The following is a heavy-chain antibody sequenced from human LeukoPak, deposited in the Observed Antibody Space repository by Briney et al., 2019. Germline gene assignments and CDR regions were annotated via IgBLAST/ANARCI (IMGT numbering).Heavy chain of an antibody. CDR1: GYTFTSFY. J-gene: IGHJ6*03. V-gene: IGHV1-24*01. Sequence: ASVKVSCKASGYTFTSFYMHWVRQAPGQGLEWMGGFDPEDGETIYAQKFQGRVTMTEDTSTDTAYMELNSLRSEDTAVYYCATPGARRGFWSGYYNNYYYMDVWGKGTTVTVSS. CDR2: FDPEDGET. D-gene: IGHD3-3*01. CDR3: ATPGARRGFWSGYYNNYYYMDV.